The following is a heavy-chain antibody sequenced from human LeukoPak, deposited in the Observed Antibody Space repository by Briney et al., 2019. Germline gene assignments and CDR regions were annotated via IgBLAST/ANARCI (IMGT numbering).Heavy chain of an antibody. Sequence: ASVKVSCKASGYTFTDYYMHWVRQATGQGLEWMGWMNPNSGNTGYAQKFQGRVTMTRNTSISTAYMELSSLRSEDTAVYYCARGLRTRTKAKNYYYYYMDVWGKGTTVTISS. CDR1: GYTFTDYY. CDR3: ARGLRTRTKAKNYYYYYMDV. V-gene: IGHV1-8*02. J-gene: IGHJ6*03. D-gene: IGHD1-7*01. CDR2: MNPNSGNT.